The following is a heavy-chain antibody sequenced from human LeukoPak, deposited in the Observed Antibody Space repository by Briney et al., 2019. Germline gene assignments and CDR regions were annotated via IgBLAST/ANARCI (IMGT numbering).Heavy chain of an antibody. CDR2: IYYSGST. CDR1: GGSISGSSYY. V-gene: IGHV4-39*07. CDR3: AREGQEMATIYFDY. Sequence: PSETLSLTCTVSGGSISGSSYYWGWIRQPPGKGLEWIGSIYYSGSTYYNPSLKSRVTISVDTSKNQFSLKLSSVTAADTAVYYCAREGQEMATIYFDYWGQGTLVTVYS. D-gene: IGHD5-24*01. J-gene: IGHJ4*02.